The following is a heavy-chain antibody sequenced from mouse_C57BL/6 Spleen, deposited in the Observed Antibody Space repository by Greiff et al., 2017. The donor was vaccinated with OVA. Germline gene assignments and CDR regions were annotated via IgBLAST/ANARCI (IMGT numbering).Heavy chain of an antibody. Sequence: EVKVVESEGGLVQPGSSMKLSCTASGFTFSDYYMAWVRQVPEKGLEWVANINYDGSSTYYLDSLKSRFIISRDNAKNRLDLQMSSLKSEDTATYYCARDGHGYDYYAMDYWGQGTSVTVSS. CDR3: ARDGHGYDYYAMDY. D-gene: IGHD2-2*01. V-gene: IGHV5-16*01. J-gene: IGHJ4*01. CDR1: GFTFSDYY. CDR2: INYDGSST.